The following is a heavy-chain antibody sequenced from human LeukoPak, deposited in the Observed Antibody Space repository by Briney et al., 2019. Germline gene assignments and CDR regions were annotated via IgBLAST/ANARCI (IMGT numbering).Heavy chain of an antibody. J-gene: IGHJ3*02. V-gene: IGHV3-33*01. D-gene: IGHD3-16*01. CDR3: ARDLDDVRAFDI. Sequence: PGRSLRLSCAASGFTFSSYGMHWVRQAPGKGLEWVEVIWYDGSNKYYADSVKGRFTLSRDNSKNTLYLQMNSLRADDTAVYYCARDLDDVRAFDIWGQGTMVTVSS. CDR1: GFTFSSYG. CDR2: IWYDGSNK.